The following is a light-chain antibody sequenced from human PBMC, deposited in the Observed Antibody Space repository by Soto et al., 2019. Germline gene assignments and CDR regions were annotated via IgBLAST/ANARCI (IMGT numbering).Light chain of an antibody. CDR1: SSNIASFE. V-gene: IGLV1-40*01. J-gene: IGLJ2*01. Sequence: QSVLTQPPSVSGAIGQRVTISCTGSSSNIASFEVHWYQQLPGTAPKLLIYDTSNRPSGVPDRFSGSKSGTSASLAITGLQAEDEADYYCQSYDSSLSGVVFGGGTKVTVL. CDR3: QSYDSSLSGVV. CDR2: DTS.